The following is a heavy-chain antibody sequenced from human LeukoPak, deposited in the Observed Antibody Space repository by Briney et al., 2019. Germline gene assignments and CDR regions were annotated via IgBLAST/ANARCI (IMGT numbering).Heavy chain of an antibody. J-gene: IGHJ5*02. Sequence: GGSLRLSCAASGFTFNKSPMTWVRQALGKGLEWVSTVSDTGGDTYYADSVKGRSTISRDNSKNTLYLQMDSLRAEDTAIYYCAKPPDTVAGTDPWGQGTLVTVSS. CDR2: VSDTGGDT. CDR1: GFTFNKSP. V-gene: IGHV3-23*01. CDR3: AKPPDTVAGTDP. D-gene: IGHD6-19*01.